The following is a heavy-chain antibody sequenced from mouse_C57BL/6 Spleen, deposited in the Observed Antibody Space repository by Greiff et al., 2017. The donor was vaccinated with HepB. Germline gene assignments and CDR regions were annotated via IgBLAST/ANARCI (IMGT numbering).Heavy chain of an antibody. Sequence: EVKLMESGGGLVKPGGSLKLSCAASGFTFSDYGMHWVRQAPEKGLEWVAYISSGSSTIYYADTVKGRFTISRDNAKNTLFLQMTSLRSEDTAMDYCARGSDGSSYFDYWGQGTTLTVSS. J-gene: IGHJ2*01. CDR2: ISSGSSTI. CDR3: ARGSDGSSYFDY. D-gene: IGHD1-1*01. V-gene: IGHV5-17*01. CDR1: GFTFSDYG.